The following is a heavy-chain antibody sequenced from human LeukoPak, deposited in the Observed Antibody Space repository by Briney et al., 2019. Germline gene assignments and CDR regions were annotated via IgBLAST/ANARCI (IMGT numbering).Heavy chain of an antibody. J-gene: IGHJ4*02. D-gene: IGHD6-6*01. CDR2: INPSGGST. CDR3: ARVGGIAARRNYFDY. V-gene: IGHV1-46*01. Sequence: ASVKVSCKASGYTFTSHYMHWVRQAPGQGLEWMGIINPSGGSTSYAQKFQGRVTMTRDTSTSTVYMELSSVRSEDTAVYYCARVGGIAARRNYFDYWGQGTLVTVSS. CDR1: GYTFTSHY.